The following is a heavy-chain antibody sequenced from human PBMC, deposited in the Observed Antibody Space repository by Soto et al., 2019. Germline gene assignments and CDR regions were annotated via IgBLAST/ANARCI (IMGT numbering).Heavy chain of an antibody. CDR1: GYTFTSYY. V-gene: IGHV1-69*15. Sequence: VKVSCKASGYTFTSYYMNWVRQAPGQGLEWMGMIIPSCGTASYAQKFQGRVTITADESTSTAYMELSSLRSEDTAVYYCARRVGYGMDVWGQGTTVTVSS. CDR3: ARRVGYGMDV. D-gene: IGHD3-10*01. J-gene: IGHJ6*02. CDR2: IIPSCGTA.